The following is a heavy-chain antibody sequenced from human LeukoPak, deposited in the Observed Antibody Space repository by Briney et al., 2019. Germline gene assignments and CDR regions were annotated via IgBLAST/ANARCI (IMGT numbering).Heavy chain of an antibody. Sequence: GGSLRLSCAASGFTFSSHSMNWVRQAPGKGLEWVSSISSSSSYIYYADSVKGRFTISRDNAKNSLYLQMNSLRAEDTAVYYCARGPPGLLSSPFDYWGQGTLVTVSS. J-gene: IGHJ4*02. CDR1: GFTFSSHS. V-gene: IGHV3-21*01. CDR3: ARGPPGLLSSPFDY. CDR2: ISSSSSYI. D-gene: IGHD2-15*01.